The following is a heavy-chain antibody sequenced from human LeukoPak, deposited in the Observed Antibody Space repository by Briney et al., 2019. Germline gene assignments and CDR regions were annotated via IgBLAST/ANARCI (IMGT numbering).Heavy chain of an antibody. D-gene: IGHD6-19*01. V-gene: IGHV4-39*01. CDR2: IYYPEST. CDR3: VRHVSSGWDYYNGLDV. J-gene: IGHJ6*02. CDR1: GGSIGSSGFY. Sequence: PSETLSLTCKASGGSIGSSGFYWGWIRQPPGKGLEWIGSIYYPESTHYNPSLESRVTISVDTSKYQVSLTLSSVTATDTAVYYCVRHVSSGWDYYNGLDVWGQGTTVTVSS.